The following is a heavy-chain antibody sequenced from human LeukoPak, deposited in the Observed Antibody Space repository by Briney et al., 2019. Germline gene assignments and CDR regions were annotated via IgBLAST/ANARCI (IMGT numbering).Heavy chain of an antibody. CDR3: ARDPRGFLEWFTGGVDY. CDR1: GFTFSNYW. Sequence: GGSVRLSCVASGFTFSNYWMRWARQAPGKGVEGVANIKRDGSEKYYVDSVKGRFTISRDNAKNSLYLQMNSLRADDTAVYYCARDPRGFLEWFTGGVDYWGQGTLVTVSS. D-gene: IGHD3-3*01. CDR2: IKRDGSEK. V-gene: IGHV3-7*05. J-gene: IGHJ4*02.